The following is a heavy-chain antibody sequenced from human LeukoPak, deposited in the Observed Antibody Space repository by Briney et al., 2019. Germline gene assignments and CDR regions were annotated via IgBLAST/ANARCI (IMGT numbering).Heavy chain of an antibody. Sequence: GASVKVSCKASGYTFTSYDINWVRQATGQGLEWMGWMNPNSGNTGYAQKFQGRVTMTRNTSISTASMELSSLRSEDTAVYYCARGSLEYYDFWSGSRWDWFDPWGQGTLVTVSS. V-gene: IGHV1-8*01. D-gene: IGHD3-3*01. CDR2: MNPNSGNT. J-gene: IGHJ5*02. CDR1: GYTFTSYD. CDR3: ARGSLEYYDFWSGSRWDWFDP.